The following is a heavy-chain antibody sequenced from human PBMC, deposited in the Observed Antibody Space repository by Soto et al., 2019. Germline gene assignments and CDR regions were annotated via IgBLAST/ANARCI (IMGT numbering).Heavy chain of an antibody. Sequence: QVLLVESGGGVVQPGRSLILSCAASGFTFRLYGIHWVRQAPGKGLEWVALISDDGSNQYFAVSVKGRFTISRDNSNNPIYLQMNSLRPEDTAVYFCAKDWGYGDYVFDFWGQGTLVTVSS. CDR3: AKDWGYGDYVFDF. V-gene: IGHV3-30*18. CDR1: GFTFRLYG. J-gene: IGHJ4*02. D-gene: IGHD4-17*01. CDR2: ISDDGSNQ.